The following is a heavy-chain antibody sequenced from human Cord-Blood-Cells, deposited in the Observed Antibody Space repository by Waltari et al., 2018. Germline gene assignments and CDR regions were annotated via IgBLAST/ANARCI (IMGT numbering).Heavy chain of an antibody. CDR3: AREGQLGIWCDP. V-gene: IGHV1-2*02. J-gene: IGHJ5*02. CDR1: GYTFTGYY. D-gene: IGHD7-27*01. Sequence: QVQLVQSGAEVKKPGASVKVSCKASGYTFTGYYMHWVRQAPGQGLEWMGWINPNRGGTNYAQKFQGRVTMTRDTSISTAYMELSRLRSDDTAVYYCAREGQLGIWCDPWGQGTLVTVSS. CDR2: INPNRGGT.